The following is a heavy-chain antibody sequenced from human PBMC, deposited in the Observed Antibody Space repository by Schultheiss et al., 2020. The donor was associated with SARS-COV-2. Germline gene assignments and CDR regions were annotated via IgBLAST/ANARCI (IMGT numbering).Heavy chain of an antibody. Sequence: SETLSLTCAVYGGSFSGYYWSWIRQPPGKGLEWIGEINHSGSTNYNPSLKSRVTISVDTSKNQFSLKLSSVTAADTAVYYCARVVSIFGVVQREDWFDPWGQGTLVTVS. CDR1: GGSFSGYY. CDR2: INHSGST. D-gene: IGHD3-3*01. V-gene: IGHV4-34*01. J-gene: IGHJ5*02. CDR3: ARVVSIFGVVQREDWFDP.